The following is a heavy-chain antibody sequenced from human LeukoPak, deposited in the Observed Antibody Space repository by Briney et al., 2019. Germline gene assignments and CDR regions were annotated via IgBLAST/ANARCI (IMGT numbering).Heavy chain of an antibody. CDR2: MNPNSGNT. CDR3: ARPLRQQLGSFDY. D-gene: IGHD6-13*01. Sequence: ASVKVSCKASGYTFTSYDINWVRQATGQGLEWMGWMNPNSGNTGYAQKFQGRVTITRNTSISTAYMELSSLRSEDTAVYYCARPLRQQLGSFDYWGQGTLVTVSS. CDR1: GYTFTSYD. J-gene: IGHJ4*02. V-gene: IGHV1-8*01.